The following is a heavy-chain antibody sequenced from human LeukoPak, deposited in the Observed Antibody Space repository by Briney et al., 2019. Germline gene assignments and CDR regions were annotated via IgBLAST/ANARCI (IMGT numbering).Heavy chain of an antibody. D-gene: IGHD3-3*01. V-gene: IGHV4-39*01. J-gene: IGHJ3*02. CDR2: IYYSGST. CDR1: GGSISSSSYY. CDR3: ASGGYDFWSGYFPHDAFDI. Sequence: SETLSLTCTVSGGSISSSSYYWGWIRQPPGKGLEWIGSIYYSGSTYYNPSLKSRVTISVDTSKNQFSLKLSSATAADTAVYYCASGGYDFWSGYFPHDAFDIWGQGTMVTVSS.